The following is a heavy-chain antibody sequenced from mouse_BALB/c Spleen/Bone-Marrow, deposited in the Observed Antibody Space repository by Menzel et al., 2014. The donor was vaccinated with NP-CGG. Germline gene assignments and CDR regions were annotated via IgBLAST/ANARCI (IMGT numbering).Heavy chain of an antibody. CDR3: ARGGNWDGFAY. D-gene: IGHD4-1*01. J-gene: IGHJ3*01. Sequence: QVQLQQSGAELAKPGASVKMSCKASGYTFTSYWMHWVKQRPGQGLEWIGYINPSTGYTEYSQKFKDKATLTADKSSSTAYMQLSSLTSEDSAVYYCARGGNWDGFAYWGQGTLVTVSA. CDR1: GYTFTSYW. CDR2: INPSTGYT. V-gene: IGHV1-7*01.